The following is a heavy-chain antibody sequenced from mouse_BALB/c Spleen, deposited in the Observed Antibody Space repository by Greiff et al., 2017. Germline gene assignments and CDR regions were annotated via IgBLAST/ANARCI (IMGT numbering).Heavy chain of an antibody. CDR1: GFSLTDYG. J-gene: IGHJ3*01. CDR2: LWGGGST. D-gene: IGHD1-2*01. Sequence: VNLVESGPGLVAPSQSLSITCTVSGFSLTDYGVSWIRQPPGKGLEWLGVLWGGGSTSYTSALKSRLSISKDNSKSQVFLKMNSLHTVTPAMYFCVKQGSTSMAWFAYWGQGTLVTVAA. V-gene: IGHV2-6-5*01. CDR3: VKQGSTSMAWFAY.